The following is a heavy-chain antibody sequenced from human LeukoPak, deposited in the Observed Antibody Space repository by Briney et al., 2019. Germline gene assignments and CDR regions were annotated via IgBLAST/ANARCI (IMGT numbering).Heavy chain of an antibody. J-gene: IGHJ3*02. D-gene: IGHD3-10*02. V-gene: IGHV3-7*01. CDR2: TSPDGSVV. CDR3: ARDPLFEALDI. Sequence: PGGSLRLSCAASGFSFNSYFIAWVRRAPGKGLEWVADTSPDGSVVSYVDSVKGRFTISRDNARNSLFLHMNSLGVDDTAIYYCARDPLFEALDIWGEGTMVTVSS. CDR1: GFSFNSYF.